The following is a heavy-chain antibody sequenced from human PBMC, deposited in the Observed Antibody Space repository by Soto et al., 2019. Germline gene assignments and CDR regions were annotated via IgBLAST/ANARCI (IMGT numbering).Heavy chain of an antibody. CDR2: IIPILGIA. CDR3: ARPDCCSTSCYLFDY. V-gene: IGHV1-69*02. D-gene: IGHD2-2*01. Sequence: ASVKVSCKASGGTFSSYTISWVRQAPGQGLEWMGRIIPILGIANYAQKFQGRVTITADKSTSTAYMELSSLRSEDTAVYYCARPDCCSTSCYLFDYWGQGTLVTVSS. CDR1: GGTFSSYT. J-gene: IGHJ4*02.